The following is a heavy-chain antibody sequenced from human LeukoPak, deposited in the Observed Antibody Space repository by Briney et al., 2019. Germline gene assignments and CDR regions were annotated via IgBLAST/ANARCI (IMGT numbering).Heavy chain of an antibody. CDR1: GYTFTGYY. CDR3: AREQSYYYGMDV. V-gene: IGHV1-2*06. CDR2: IKPNSGGT. J-gene: IGHJ6*02. Sequence: ASVKVSCKASGYTFTGYYMHWVRQAPGQGLEWMGRIKPNSGGTNYAQKFQGRVTMTRDTSISTAYMELSRLRSDDTAVYYCAREQSYYYGMDVWGQGTTVTVSS. D-gene: IGHD4-11*01.